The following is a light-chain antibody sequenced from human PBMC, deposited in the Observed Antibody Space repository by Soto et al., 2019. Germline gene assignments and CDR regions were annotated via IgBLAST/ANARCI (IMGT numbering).Light chain of an antibody. V-gene: IGKV3-11*01. CDR1: QRVSTY. CDR3: QQRITWPLT. J-gene: IGKJ4*01. Sequence: EIVLTQSPATLSLSPGERATLSCRASQRVSTYLAWYQQKPGRTPRLLIYDASTRATGVPARFSGSGSGTDFTLTINSLEPEDFAVYYCQQRITWPLTFGGGTKVEI. CDR2: DAS.